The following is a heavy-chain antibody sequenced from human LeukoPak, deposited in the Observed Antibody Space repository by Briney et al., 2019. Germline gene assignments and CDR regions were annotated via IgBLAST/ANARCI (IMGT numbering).Heavy chain of an antibody. Sequence: TGGSLRLSCAASGFTFSSYAMSWVRQAPGKGLEWVSAISGSGGSTYYADSVKGRFTISRDNSKNTLYLQMNSLRAEDTAVYYCARARMVRGVIIKYYYYYYYMDVWGKGTTVTVSS. J-gene: IGHJ6*03. CDR2: ISGSGGST. CDR3: ARARMVRGVIIKYYYYYYYMDV. D-gene: IGHD3-10*01. CDR1: GFTFSSYA. V-gene: IGHV3-23*01.